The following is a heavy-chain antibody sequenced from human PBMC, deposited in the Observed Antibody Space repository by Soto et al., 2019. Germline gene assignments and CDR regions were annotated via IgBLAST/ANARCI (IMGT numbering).Heavy chain of an antibody. D-gene: IGHD2-15*01. Sequence: PSETLSLTCAVYGGSFSGYYWSWIRQPPGKGLEWIGEINHSGSTNYNPSLKSRVTISVDTSKNQFSLKLSSVTAADTAVYYCAREILQYGMGVWGQGTTVTVSS. J-gene: IGHJ6*02. V-gene: IGHV4-34*01. CDR1: GGSFSGYY. CDR2: INHSGST. CDR3: AREILQYGMGV.